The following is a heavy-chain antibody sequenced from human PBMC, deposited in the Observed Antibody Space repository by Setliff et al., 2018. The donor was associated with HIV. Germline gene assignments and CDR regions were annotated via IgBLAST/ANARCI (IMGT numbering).Heavy chain of an antibody. CDR3: ARVTSDSSGYYWGYYFDY. J-gene: IGHJ4*02. Sequence: GGSLRLSCAASGFTFSTFPMHWLRQAPGKELEWVAVISRDGKDKYSADSVNGRFTISRDNSENTLYLQMNGLRSEDTAVYYCARVTSDSSGYYWGYYFDYWGQGTRVTVSS. CDR1: GFTFSTFP. V-gene: IGHV3-30*04. CDR2: ISRDGKDK. D-gene: IGHD3-22*01.